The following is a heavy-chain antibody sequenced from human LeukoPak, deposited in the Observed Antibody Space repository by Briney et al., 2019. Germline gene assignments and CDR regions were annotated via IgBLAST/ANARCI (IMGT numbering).Heavy chain of an antibody. CDR2: INSDGCST. CDR3: STGSGHAFDI. CDR1: GFTFSSYW. D-gene: IGHD3-10*01. J-gene: IGHJ3*02. V-gene: IGHV3-74*01. Sequence: GGSLRLSCAASGFTFSSYWMRWVRQVPGKGLEWVSRINSDGCSTSYADSVKGRFTISRDNAKNTLYVQMNSLRAEDTAVYYCSTGSGHAFDIWGRGTMVTVSS.